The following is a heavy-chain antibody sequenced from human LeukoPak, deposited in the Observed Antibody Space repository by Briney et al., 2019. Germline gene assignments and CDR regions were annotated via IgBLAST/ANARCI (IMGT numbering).Heavy chain of an antibody. CDR2: ISSTSGTI. CDR1: GFIFRSHT. D-gene: IGHD2-2*01. Sequence: GGSLRLSCAASGFIFRSHTMNWVRQGPGKGLEWVSYISSTSGTIYYADSVKGRFTISRDNAKNSLYLQMNSLRAEDTAVYYCARRYCSSTSCTLDYWGQGTLVTVSS. CDR3: ARRYCSSTSCTLDY. J-gene: IGHJ4*02. V-gene: IGHV3-48*04.